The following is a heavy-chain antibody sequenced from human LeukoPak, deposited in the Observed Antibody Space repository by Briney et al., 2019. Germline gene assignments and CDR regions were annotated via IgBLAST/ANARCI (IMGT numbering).Heavy chain of an antibody. Sequence: GGSLRLSCAASGFTFNTYTMNWVRQAPGKGLEWVSSITASSTAIYSADSVKGRFTISRDNAKNFLYLQMNSLRAEDTAVYYCARTYYDILTGYNPYFDYWGQGVLVTVSS. CDR1: GFTFNTYT. V-gene: IGHV3-21*01. J-gene: IGHJ4*02. D-gene: IGHD3-9*01. CDR2: ITASSTAI. CDR3: ARTYYDILTGYNPYFDY.